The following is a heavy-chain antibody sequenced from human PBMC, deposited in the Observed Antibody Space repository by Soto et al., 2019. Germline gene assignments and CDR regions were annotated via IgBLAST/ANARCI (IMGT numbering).Heavy chain of an antibody. V-gene: IGHV4-34*01. CDR3: ARAMRREYNWKDRGFDY. CDR1: GGSFSGYY. CDR2: INHSGST. Sequence: PSETLSLTCAVYGGSFSGYYWSWIRQPPGKGLEWMGEINHSGSTNYNPSLKSRVTISVDKSKNQFSLKLGSVTAADTAVYYCARAMRREYNWKDRGFDYWGQGTLVTVSS. D-gene: IGHD1-20*01. J-gene: IGHJ4*02.